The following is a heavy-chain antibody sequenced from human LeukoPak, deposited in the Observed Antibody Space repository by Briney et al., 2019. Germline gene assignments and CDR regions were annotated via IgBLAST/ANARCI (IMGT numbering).Heavy chain of an antibody. CDR2: IDTDGSNT. Sequence: GGSLRLSCAASGFTFSDYYMSWIRQAPGKGLVWVSRIDTDGSNTRYADSVKGRFTISRDNAKNMLYLQMNSLRAEDTAVYYCAREGSGDYYFDYWGQGTLVTVSS. D-gene: IGHD1-1*01. V-gene: IGHV3-74*01. J-gene: IGHJ4*02. CDR3: AREGSGDYYFDY. CDR1: GFTFSDYY.